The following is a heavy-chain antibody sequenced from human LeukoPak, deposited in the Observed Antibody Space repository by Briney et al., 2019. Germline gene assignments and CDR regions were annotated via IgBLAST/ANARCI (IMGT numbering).Heavy chain of an antibody. D-gene: IGHD2-21*02. J-gene: IGHJ4*02. CDR1: GFTFSNYA. V-gene: IGHV3-23*01. CDR2: ISGSGGST. CDR3: AKLPHSCGGDFYFDY. Sequence: GGSVRLSCAASGFTFSNYAMSWVRQAPGKGLEWVSAISGSGGSTYYADSVKGRFTISRDNSKNTLYLQMNSLRAEDTAVYYCAKLPHSCGGDFYFDYWGQGTLVTVSS.